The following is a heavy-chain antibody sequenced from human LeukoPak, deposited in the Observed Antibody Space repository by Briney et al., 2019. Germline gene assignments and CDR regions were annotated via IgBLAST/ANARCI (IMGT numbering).Heavy chain of an antibody. V-gene: IGHV1-69*04. J-gene: IGHJ3*02. CDR1: GGTFSSYA. D-gene: IGHD3-22*01. Sequence: SVKVSCKASGGTFSSYAISWVRQAPGQGLEWMGRIIPILGIANYAQKFQGRVTITADKSTSTAYMELSSLRSEDTAVYYCARDMGDYYDSSAHTGHASDIWGQGTTVTVSS. CDR2: IIPILGIA. CDR3: ARDMGDYYDSSAHTGHASDI.